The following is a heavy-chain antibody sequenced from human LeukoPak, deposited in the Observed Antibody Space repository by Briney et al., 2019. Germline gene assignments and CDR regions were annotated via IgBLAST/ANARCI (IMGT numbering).Heavy chain of an antibody. CDR1: GGPISSYY. CDR2: IYYSGST. D-gene: IGHD3-22*01. J-gene: IGHJ5*02. V-gene: IGHV4-59*12. Sequence: KPSETLSLTCTVSGGPISSYYWSWIRQPPGKGLEWIGNIYYSGSTNYNPSLKSRVTISVDTSKNQFSLKLSSVTAADTAVYYCARNPGVYSSGYFINWFDPWGQGTLVTVSS. CDR3: ARNPGVYSSGYFINWFDP.